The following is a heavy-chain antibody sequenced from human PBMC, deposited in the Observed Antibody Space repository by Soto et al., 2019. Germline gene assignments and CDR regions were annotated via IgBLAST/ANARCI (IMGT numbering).Heavy chain of an antibody. V-gene: IGHV4-30-2*01. CDR2: IYHSGST. D-gene: IGHD1-26*01. CDR1: GGSHSSGGFP. J-gene: IGHJ6*02. CDR3: ARVSGSYYYGMDV. Sequence: TLSLTCAVSGGSHSSGGFPLGWIRHPPGKGLEWIGEIYHSGSTNYNPSLKSRVTISVDKSKNQFSLKLSSVTAADTAVYYCARVSGSYYYGMDVWGQGTTVTVSS.